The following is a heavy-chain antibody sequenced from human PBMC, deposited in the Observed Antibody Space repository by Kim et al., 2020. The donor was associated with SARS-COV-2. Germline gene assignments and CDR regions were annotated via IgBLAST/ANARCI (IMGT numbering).Heavy chain of an antibody. CDR1: GFTFSSYA. D-gene: IGHD6-13*01. J-gene: IGHJ4*02. V-gene: IGHV3-30*04. Sequence: GGSLRLSCAASGFTFSSYAMHWVRQAPGKGLEWVAVISYDGSNKYYADSVKGRFTISRDNSKNTLYLQMNSLRAEDTAVYYCARDQVGAAAGTVDYWGQGTLVTVSS. CDR2: ISYDGSNK. CDR3: ARDQVGAAAGTVDY.